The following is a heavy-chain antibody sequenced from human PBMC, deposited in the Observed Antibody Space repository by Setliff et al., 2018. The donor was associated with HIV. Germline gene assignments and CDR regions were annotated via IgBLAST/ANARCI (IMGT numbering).Heavy chain of an antibody. CDR2: ISAYNGNT. CDR3: ARVVVRGVTFTAEYFQH. Sequence: ASVKVSCKASGYTFTSYGISWVRQAPGQGLEWMGWISAYNGNTNYAQKLQGRVTMATDTSTSTAYMELRSLRSDDTAVYYCARVVVRGVTFTAEYFQHWGQGPRFTASS. V-gene: IGHV1-18*01. J-gene: IGHJ1*01. D-gene: IGHD3-10*01. CDR1: GYTFTSYG.